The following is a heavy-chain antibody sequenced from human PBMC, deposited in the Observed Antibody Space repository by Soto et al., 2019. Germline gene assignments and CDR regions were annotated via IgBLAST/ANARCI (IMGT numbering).Heavy chain of an antibody. CDR3: ARDGGFGELKY. CDR2: IIPAFGTT. D-gene: IGHD3-10*01. CDR1: GDTFSGYP. V-gene: IGHV1-69*13. J-gene: IGHJ4*02. Sequence: ASVKVSCKASGDTFSGYPINWVRQAPGEGLEWKGRIIPAFGTTNDAQRFEGRVTFTADESTNTAYMELRGLLSEDTAVYYCARDGGFGELKYWGPGTLVTVSS.